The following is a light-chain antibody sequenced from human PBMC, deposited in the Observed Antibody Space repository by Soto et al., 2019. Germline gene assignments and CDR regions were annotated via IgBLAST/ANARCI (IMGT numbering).Light chain of an antibody. CDR3: NSYTTSSTYA. CDR1: SSDVGSYNR. V-gene: IGLV2-14*01. J-gene: IGLJ1*01. Sequence: QSALTQPASVSGSPGQSITISFTGTSSDVGSYNRVSWYQQPPGTAPKLIIYDVNNRPSGVSNRFSGSKSGNTASLTISGLQTEDEADYYCNSYTTSSTYAFGTGTKLTVL. CDR2: DVN.